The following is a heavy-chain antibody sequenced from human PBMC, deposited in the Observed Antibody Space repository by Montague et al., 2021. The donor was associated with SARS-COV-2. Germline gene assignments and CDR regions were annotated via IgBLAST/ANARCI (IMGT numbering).Heavy chain of an antibody. Sequence: SETLSLTCAVSGGSFSSYYWSWIRQPPGKGLEWIAEINHSGSSNYDPSLKSRVTMSVDTSKNQFSLKLNSVTVADTAVYYCARLAYCGADCFSGWEIFFDVWGQGTTVIVSS. CDR3: ARLAYCGADCFSGWEIFFDV. V-gene: IGHV4-34*01. CDR2: INHSGSS. CDR1: GGSFSSYY. J-gene: IGHJ6*02. D-gene: IGHD2-21*02.